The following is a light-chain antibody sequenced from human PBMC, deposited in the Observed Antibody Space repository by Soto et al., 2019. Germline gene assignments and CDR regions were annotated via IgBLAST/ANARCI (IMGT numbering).Light chain of an antibody. CDR1: QSVSNNY. Sequence: EIVLTPSPGTLSLSPVERATLSCRASQSVSNNYLAWYQPKPGQAPRLLIYGASNRATGIPDRFSGSGSGTDFTLTISRLEPEDFAVYYCQQYGSSGTFGQGTRLEIK. J-gene: IGKJ5*01. CDR3: QQYGSSGT. V-gene: IGKV3-20*01. CDR2: GAS.